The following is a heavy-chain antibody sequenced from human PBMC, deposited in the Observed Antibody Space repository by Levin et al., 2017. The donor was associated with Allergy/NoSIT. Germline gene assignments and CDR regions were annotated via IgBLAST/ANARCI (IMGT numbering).Heavy chain of an antibody. D-gene: IGHD3-10*01. CDR2: IYSGGST. CDR1: GFTVSSNY. V-gene: IGHV3-53*01. CDR3: ARAQYGSGSYYIDY. J-gene: IGHJ4*02. Sequence: GGSLRLSCAASGFTVSSNYMSWVRQAPGKGLEWVSVIYSGGSTYYADSVKGRLTISRDNSKNTLYLQMNSLRTEDTAVYYCARAQYGSGSYYIDYWGQGTLVTVSS.